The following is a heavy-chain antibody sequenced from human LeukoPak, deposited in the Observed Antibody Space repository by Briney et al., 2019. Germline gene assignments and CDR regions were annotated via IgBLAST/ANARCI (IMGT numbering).Heavy chain of an antibody. D-gene: IGHD2-2*01. CDR3: ARVEYCSSTSCFRY. J-gene: IGHJ4*02. CDR2: ISSSYI. Sequence: GGSLRLSCAASGFTFSSYSMNWVRQAPGKGLEWVSSISSSYIYYADSVKGRFTISRDNAKNSLYLQMNSLRAEDTAVYYCARVEYCSSTSCFRYWGQGTLVTVSS. V-gene: IGHV3-21*01. CDR1: GFTFSSYS.